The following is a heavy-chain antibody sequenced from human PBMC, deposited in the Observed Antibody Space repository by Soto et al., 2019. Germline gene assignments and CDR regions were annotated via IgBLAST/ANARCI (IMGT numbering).Heavy chain of an antibody. CDR1: GFTFSSYA. Sequence: GGSLRLSCAASGFTFSSYAMKWVRQAPGKGLEWVSLIGESGTPTYYADSVKGRFTISRDNSGNTLFLEMYSLRAEDTAVYYCARYIPGVRYYGMDVWGQGNTVTVSS. D-gene: IGHD2-2*01. CDR2: IGESGTPT. V-gene: IGHV3-23*01. J-gene: IGHJ6*02. CDR3: ARYIPGVRYYGMDV.